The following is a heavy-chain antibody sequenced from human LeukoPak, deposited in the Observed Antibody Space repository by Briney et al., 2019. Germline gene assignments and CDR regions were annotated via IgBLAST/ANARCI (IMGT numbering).Heavy chain of an antibody. D-gene: IGHD3-10*01. CDR3: AKGGGAMVRGVITYYFDY. Sequence: GGSLRLSCAASGFTFGSYAMSWVRQAPGKGLEWVSAISGSGGSTCYADSVKGRFTISRDNSKNTLYLQMNSLRAEDTAVYYCAKGGGAMVRGVITYYFDYWGQGTLVTVSS. V-gene: IGHV3-23*01. CDR1: GFTFGSYA. CDR2: ISGSGGST. J-gene: IGHJ4*02.